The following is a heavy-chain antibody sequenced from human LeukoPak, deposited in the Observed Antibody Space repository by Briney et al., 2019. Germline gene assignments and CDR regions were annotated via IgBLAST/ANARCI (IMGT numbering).Heavy chain of an antibody. CDR2: ISSSSSYI. V-gene: IGHV3-21*01. J-gene: IGHJ6*02. CDR1: GFIFSYYS. D-gene: IGHD2-2*01. Sequence: GGSLRPSCAASGFIFSYYSMNWVRQAPGKGLEWVSSISSSSSYIYYADSVKGRFTVSRDNAKNSLYLQMNSLRAEDTAVYYCAGSTVYGMDVWGQGTTVTVSS. CDR3: AGSTVYGMDV.